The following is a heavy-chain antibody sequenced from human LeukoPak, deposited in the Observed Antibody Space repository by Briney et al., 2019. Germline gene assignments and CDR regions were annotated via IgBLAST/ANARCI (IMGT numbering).Heavy chain of an antibody. CDR3: AEGGIYGDSGDF. CDR2: ISASGGVT. D-gene: IGHD4-17*01. CDR1: GFTFTRHA. V-gene: IGHV3-23*01. Sequence: GGCLRLSCAASGFTFTRHAMSWVRQAPGKGLEWISGISASGGVTYYAGSVKGRFTISRDNSKSTLDLQMNSLRADDTAVYYCAEGGIYGDSGDFWGQGALVIVSS. J-gene: IGHJ4*02.